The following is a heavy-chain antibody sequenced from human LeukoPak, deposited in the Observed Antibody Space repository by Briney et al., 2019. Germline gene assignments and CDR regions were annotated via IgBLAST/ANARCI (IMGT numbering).Heavy chain of an antibody. Sequence: PSETLSLTCTVSGGSISSSSYYWGWIRQPPGKGLEWSGSIYYSGCTYYNPSLKSRVTISVDTSKNQFSLKLSSVTAADTAVYYCARVEENDSSGYYYVDPGDNWFDPWGQGTLVTVSS. V-gene: IGHV4-39*07. J-gene: IGHJ5*02. CDR1: GGSISSSSYY. CDR3: ARVEENDSSGYYYVDPGDNWFDP. CDR2: IYYSGCT. D-gene: IGHD3-22*01.